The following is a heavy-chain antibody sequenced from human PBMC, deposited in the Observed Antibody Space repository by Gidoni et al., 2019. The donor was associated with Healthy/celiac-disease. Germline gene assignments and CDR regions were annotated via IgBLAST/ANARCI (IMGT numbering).Heavy chain of an antibody. CDR2: ISSSSSTI. CDR1: GFPFSSYS. CDR3: AREIFGVVPPYFDY. J-gene: IGHJ4*02. D-gene: IGHD3-3*01. V-gene: IGHV3-48*02. Sequence: EVQLVESGGGLVQPGGSLRLSCAASGFPFSSYSMNWVRQAPGKGLEWVSYISSSSSTIYYADSVKGRFTISRDNAKNSLYLQMNSLRDEDTAVYYCAREIFGVVPPYFDYWGQGTLVTVSS.